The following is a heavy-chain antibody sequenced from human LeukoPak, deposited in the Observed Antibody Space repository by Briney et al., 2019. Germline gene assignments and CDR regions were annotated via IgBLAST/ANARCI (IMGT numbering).Heavy chain of an antibody. J-gene: IGHJ6*02. CDR3: ARGNSGSYYAMDV. CDR1: GGSISTYY. CDR2: IFYSGST. D-gene: IGHD1-26*01. Sequence: PSETLSLTCTVSGGSISTYYWSWIRQPPGKGLEWIGYIFYSGSTNYNPSLESRVTISVDTSKNQFSLKLSSVTAADTAVYYRARGNSGSYYAMDVWGQGTTVTVSS. V-gene: IGHV4-59*01.